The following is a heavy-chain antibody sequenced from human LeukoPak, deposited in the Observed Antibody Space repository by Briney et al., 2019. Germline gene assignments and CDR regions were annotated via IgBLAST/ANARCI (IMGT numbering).Heavy chain of an antibody. V-gene: IGHV4-34*01. Sequence: SETLSLSCAVYGGSFSGYYWSWIRQPPGKGLEWIGEINHSGSTNYNPSLKSRVTISVDTSKNQFSLKLSSVTAADTAVYYCAREEIRSWFDPWGQGTLVTVSS. J-gene: IGHJ5*02. D-gene: IGHD5-24*01. CDR1: GGSFSGYY. CDR2: INHSGST. CDR3: AREEIRSWFDP.